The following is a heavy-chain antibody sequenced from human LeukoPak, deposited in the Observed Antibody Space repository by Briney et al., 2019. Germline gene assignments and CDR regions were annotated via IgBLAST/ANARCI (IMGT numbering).Heavy chain of an antibody. D-gene: IGHD2-2*01. J-gene: IGHJ4*02. CDR3: ARVPDRTSCYDY. CDR1: GYTLTGYY. V-gene: IGHV1-2*02. CDR2: INPNSGGT. Sequence: ASVKVSCKASGYTLTGYYMHWVRQAPGQGLKWMGWINPNSGGTNYAQKFQGRVTMTRDTSISTAYMELSRLRSDDTAVYYCARVPDRTSCYDYWGQGTLVTVSS.